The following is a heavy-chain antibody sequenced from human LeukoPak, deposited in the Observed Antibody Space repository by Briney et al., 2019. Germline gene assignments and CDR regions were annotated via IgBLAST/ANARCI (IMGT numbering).Heavy chain of an antibody. CDR2: ISGSGGST. Sequence: AGGSLRLSCAASGFTFSSYAMSWVRQAPGKGLEWVSAISGSGGSTYYADSVKGRFTISRDNSKNTLYPQMNSLRAEDTAVYYCAKVGQYQLLFEAYFDYWGQGTLVTVSS. V-gene: IGHV3-23*01. D-gene: IGHD2-2*01. CDR3: AKVGQYQLLFEAYFDY. CDR1: GFTFSSYA. J-gene: IGHJ4*02.